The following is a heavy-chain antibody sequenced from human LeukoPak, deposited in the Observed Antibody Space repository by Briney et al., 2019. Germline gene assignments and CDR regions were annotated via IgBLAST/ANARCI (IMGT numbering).Heavy chain of an antibody. D-gene: IGHD6-13*01. CDR2: ISGSGGST. CDR3: AKDPSWSDAFDI. Sequence: GGSLRLSCAASGFTVSSDEMSWVRQAPGKGLEWAPAISGSGGSTYYADSVKGRFTISRDNSKNTLYLQMNSLRAEDTAVYYCAKDPSWSDAFDIWGQGTMVTVSS. J-gene: IGHJ3*02. CDR1: GFTVSSDE. V-gene: IGHV3-23*01.